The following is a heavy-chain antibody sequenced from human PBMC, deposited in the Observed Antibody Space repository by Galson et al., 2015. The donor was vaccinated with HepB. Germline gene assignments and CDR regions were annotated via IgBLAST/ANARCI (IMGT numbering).Heavy chain of an antibody. Sequence: SCKASGGTFSSYAISWVRQAPGQGLEWMGGIIPIFGTANYAQKFQGRVTITADKSTSTAYMELSSLRSEDTAVYYCASPKYYDFWSGYYTWFDPWGQGTLVTVSS. CDR3: ASPKYYDFWSGYYTWFDP. J-gene: IGHJ5*02. CDR1: GGTFSSYA. V-gene: IGHV1-69*06. CDR2: IIPIFGTA. D-gene: IGHD3-3*01.